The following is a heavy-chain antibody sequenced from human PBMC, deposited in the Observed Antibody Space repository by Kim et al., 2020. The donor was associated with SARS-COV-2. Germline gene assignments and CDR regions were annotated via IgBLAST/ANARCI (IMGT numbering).Heavy chain of an antibody. CDR3: PRGPYISYLDS. CDR2: IYQSGST. D-gene: IGHD3-3*02. V-gene: IGHV4-30-2*01. Sequence: SETLSLTCSVSGGSISSGDYSWSWIRQPPGKGLEWIESIYQSGSTYSNPSLKSLATISVKSSKTQFSLKLTLWTAADTAVYYWPRGPYISYLDSWCQGTL. CDR1: GGSISSGDYS. J-gene: IGHJ4*02.